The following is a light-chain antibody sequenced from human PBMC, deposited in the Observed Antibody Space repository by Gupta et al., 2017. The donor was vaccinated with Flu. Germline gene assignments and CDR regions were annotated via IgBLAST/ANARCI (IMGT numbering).Light chain of an antibody. Sequence: QSVLPQPPSASGTPGQRVSVSCSGSSSNIGGNAVNWYQHLPGMAPKLLIYSNNQRPSGVPDRFSASKSGTSASLAISGLQSEDEADYYCATWDDSLNGLVFGGGTKLTVL. CDR3: ATWDDSLNGLV. CDR1: SSNIGGNA. J-gene: IGLJ2*01. V-gene: IGLV1-44*01. CDR2: SNN.